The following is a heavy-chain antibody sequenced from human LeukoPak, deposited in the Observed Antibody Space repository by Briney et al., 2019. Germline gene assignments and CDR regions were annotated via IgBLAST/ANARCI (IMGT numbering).Heavy chain of an antibody. Sequence: GGSLRLSCAASGFTFSSYAMSWVRQAPGKGLEWVSAISGSGGGTYYADSVKGRFTISRDNSRNTLYLQMNSLRAEDTAVYYCAKYSHVGAAAGPYWGQGTLVTVSS. CDR3: AKYSHVGAAAGPY. D-gene: IGHD6-13*01. V-gene: IGHV3-23*01. CDR1: GFTFSSYA. CDR2: ISGSGGGT. J-gene: IGHJ4*02.